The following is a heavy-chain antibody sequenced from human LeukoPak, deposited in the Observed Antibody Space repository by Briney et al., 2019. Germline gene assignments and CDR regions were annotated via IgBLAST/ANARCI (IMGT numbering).Heavy chain of an antibody. CDR2: INHSGST. CDR3: ARGGQLSRISDHYHYMDV. CDR1: GESFSDYY. Sequence: SETLSLTCAVYGESFSDYYWSWIRQPPGRGLEWIGEINHSGSTNYYPSLKSRVTISIDTSNNQFSLNLRSVTAADTAVYYCARGGQLSRISDHYHYMDVWGKGTTVTVSS. D-gene: IGHD3-3*02. J-gene: IGHJ6*03. V-gene: IGHV4-34*01.